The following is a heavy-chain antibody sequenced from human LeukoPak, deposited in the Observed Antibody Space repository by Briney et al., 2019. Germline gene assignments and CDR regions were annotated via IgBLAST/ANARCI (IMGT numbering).Heavy chain of an antibody. CDR3: ARALLWFGEPSHIDY. CDR1: GYTFTSYG. Sequence: ASVKVSCKASGYTFTSYGISWVRQAPGQGLECRGWITAYNDNTNYAQKLQGRVTMTTDTSTSTAYMELRSLRSDDTAVYYCARALLWFGEPSHIDYWGQGTLVTASS. CDR2: ITAYNDNT. D-gene: IGHD3-10*01. V-gene: IGHV1-18*01. J-gene: IGHJ4*02.